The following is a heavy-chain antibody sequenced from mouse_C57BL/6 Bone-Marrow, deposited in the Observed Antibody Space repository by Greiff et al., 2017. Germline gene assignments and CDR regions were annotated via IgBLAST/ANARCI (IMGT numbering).Heavy chain of an antibody. V-gene: IGHV1-5*01. Sequence: EVKLMESGTVLARPGASVKMSCKTSGYTFTSYWMHWVKQRPGQGLEWIGAIYPGNSDTSYNQKFKGKAKLTAVTSASTAYMVLSSLTTEDSAVYYCTFGCYRNPFAYWGQGTLVTVSA. CDR2: IYPGNSDT. J-gene: IGHJ3*01. D-gene: IGHD2-5*01. CDR1: GYTFTSYW. CDR3: TFGCYRNPFAY.